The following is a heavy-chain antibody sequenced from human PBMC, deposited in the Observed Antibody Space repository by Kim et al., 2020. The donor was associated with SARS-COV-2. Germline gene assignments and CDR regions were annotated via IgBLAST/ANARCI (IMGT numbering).Heavy chain of an antibody. D-gene: IGHD1-26*01. CDR3: ARVNSGTYYDY. J-gene: IGHJ4*02. CDR2: KT. V-gene: IGHV1-46*04. Sequence: KTTYVEKLQGRVTMTRDTSTSTVYMELSSLRSEDTAVYFCARVNSGTYYDYWGQGTLVTVSS.